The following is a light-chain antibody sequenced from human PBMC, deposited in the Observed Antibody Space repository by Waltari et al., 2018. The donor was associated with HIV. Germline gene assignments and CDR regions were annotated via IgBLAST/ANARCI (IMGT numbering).Light chain of an antibody. CDR3: AAWDDSLSGRV. CDR2: RNN. J-gene: IGLJ3*02. CDR1: NSNIGSTY. V-gene: IGLV1-47*01. Sequence: QSVLTQPPSASGTPGQRVTISCSGSNSNIGSTYVYWYQQLPGTTPKLPLYRNNQRAPGVPERFSGSRSGTSASLAISGLRSEDEADYYGAAWDDSLSGRVFGGGTKVTVL.